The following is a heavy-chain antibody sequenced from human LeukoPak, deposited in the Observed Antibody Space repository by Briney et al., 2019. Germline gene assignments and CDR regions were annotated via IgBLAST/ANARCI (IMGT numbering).Heavy chain of an antibody. D-gene: IGHD6-13*01. CDR1: GGSFSGYY. CDR2: INHSGST. Sequence: SETLSLTCAVYGGSFSGYYWSWIRQPPGKGLEWIGEINHSGSTNYNPSLKSRVTISVDTSKNQFSLKLSSVTAADTAVYYCARYRIAAVDAFDIWGQGTMVTVSS. J-gene: IGHJ3*02. V-gene: IGHV4-34*01. CDR3: ARYRIAAVDAFDI.